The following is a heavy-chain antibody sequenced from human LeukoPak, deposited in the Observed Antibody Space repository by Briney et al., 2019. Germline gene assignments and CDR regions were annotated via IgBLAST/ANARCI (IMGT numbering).Heavy chain of an antibody. J-gene: IGHJ3*02. Sequence: SETLSLTCTVSGGSIISSSYYWDWIRQPPGKGLEWIGSIYYSGSTYYNPSLKSRVIIIIDTPKNHFSLTLSSVTAADTAVYYCARSDGYGLVGIWGQGTMVTVSS. CDR3: ARSDGYGLVGI. CDR1: GGSIISSSYY. D-gene: IGHD3-10*01. V-gene: IGHV4-39*07. CDR2: IYYSGST.